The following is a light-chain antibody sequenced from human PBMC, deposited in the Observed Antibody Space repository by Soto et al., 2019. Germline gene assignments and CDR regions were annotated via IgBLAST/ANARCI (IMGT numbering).Light chain of an antibody. Sequence: ETVLTQSPGTLSLSPGDRATLSCRASQSVSSDLAWYQQKPGQAPRLLIYGASSRATGIPDRFSGSRSGTDFTLIISRLEPEDFAVYHCQQYANSPKTFGQGTKLEIK. CDR2: GAS. J-gene: IGKJ1*01. V-gene: IGKV3-20*01. CDR1: QSVSSD. CDR3: QQYANSPKT.